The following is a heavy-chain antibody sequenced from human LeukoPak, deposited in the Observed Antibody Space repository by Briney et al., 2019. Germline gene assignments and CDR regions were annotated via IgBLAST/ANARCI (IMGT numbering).Heavy chain of an antibody. CDR3: ARVGDCSGGSCYSTFDY. Sequence: PSGTLPLTCAVSGGSISSSNWWSWVRQPPGKGLEWIGEIYHSGSTNYNPSLKSRVTISVDKSKNQFSLKLSSVTAADTAVYYCARVGDCSGGSCYSTFDYWGQGTLVTVSS. V-gene: IGHV4-4*02. J-gene: IGHJ4*02. CDR1: GGSISSSNW. CDR2: IYHSGST. D-gene: IGHD2-15*01.